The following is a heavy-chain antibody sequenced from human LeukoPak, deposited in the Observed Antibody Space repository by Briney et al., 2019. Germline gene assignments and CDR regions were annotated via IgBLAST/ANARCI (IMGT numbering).Heavy chain of an antibody. Sequence: GGSLRLSCAASGFTFSSYAMSWVRQAPGKGLGWVSTISGSGGSKHYADSVEGRFTISRDNSKNTVYLQMNSLRAEDTAIYYCAKLTSASGAYGVDVWGQGTTVTVSS. CDR3: AKLTSASGAYGVDV. V-gene: IGHV3-23*01. CDR1: GFTFSSYA. D-gene: IGHD3-10*01. J-gene: IGHJ6*02. CDR2: ISGSGGSK.